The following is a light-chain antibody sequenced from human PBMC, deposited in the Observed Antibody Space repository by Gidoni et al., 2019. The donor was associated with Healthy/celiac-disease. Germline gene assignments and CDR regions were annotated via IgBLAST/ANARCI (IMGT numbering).Light chain of an antibody. Sequence: SYELTQPPSVSVSPGQTARITCSGDALPKQYAYWYQQKPGQAPVLVIYKDSERPSGIPERFSGSRSGTTVTLTISGVQAEDEADYYCQSADSSVPVFGGGTKLTVL. J-gene: IGLJ2*01. CDR2: KDS. CDR3: QSADSSVPV. V-gene: IGLV3-25*03. CDR1: ALPKQY.